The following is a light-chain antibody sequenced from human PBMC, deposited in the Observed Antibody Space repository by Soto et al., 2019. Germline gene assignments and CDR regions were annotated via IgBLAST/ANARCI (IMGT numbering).Light chain of an antibody. CDR1: SSNIGSNY. V-gene: IGLV1-47*01. J-gene: IGLJ1*01. CDR3: AAWDDSLSGQV. Sequence: QSVLTQPPSASGTPGQRVTISCSGSSSNIGSNYVYWYQQLPETAPKLLIYRNNQRPSGVPDRFSGSKSGTSASLAISGLRSEDEAAYYCAAWDDSLSGQVFGTGTKVTVL. CDR2: RNN.